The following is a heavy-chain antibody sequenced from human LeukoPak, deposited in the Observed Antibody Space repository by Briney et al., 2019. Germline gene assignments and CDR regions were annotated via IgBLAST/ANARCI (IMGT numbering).Heavy chain of an antibody. Sequence: KTSETLSLTCTVSGGSISSYYWSWIRQPPGKGLEWIGYIYYSGSTNYNPSLKSRVTISVDTSKNQFSLKLSSVTAADTAVYYCARDKGDRVYYGMDVWGQGTTVTVSS. CDR3: ARDKGDRVYYGMDV. D-gene: IGHD2-21*02. CDR2: IYYSGST. V-gene: IGHV4-59*01. CDR1: GGSISSYY. J-gene: IGHJ6*02.